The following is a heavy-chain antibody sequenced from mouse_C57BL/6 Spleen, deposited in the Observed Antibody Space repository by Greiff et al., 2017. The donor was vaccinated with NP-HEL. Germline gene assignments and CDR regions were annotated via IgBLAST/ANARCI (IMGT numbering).Heavy chain of an antibody. Sequence: EVQLQQSGPVLVKPGASVKMSCKASGYTFTDYYMNWVKQSHGKSLEWIGVINPYNGGTSYNQKFKGKATLTVDKSSSTAYMELNSLTSEDSAVYYCARLYYSKGYYFDYWGQGTTLTVSS. CDR3: ARLYYSKGYYFDY. D-gene: IGHD2-5*01. CDR1: GYTFTDYY. CDR2: INPYNGGT. V-gene: IGHV1-19*01. J-gene: IGHJ2*01.